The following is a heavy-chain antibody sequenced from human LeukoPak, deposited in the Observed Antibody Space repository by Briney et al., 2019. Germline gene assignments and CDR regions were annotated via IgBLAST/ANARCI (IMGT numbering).Heavy chain of an antibody. V-gene: IGHV3-23*01. D-gene: IGHD1-26*01. J-gene: IGHJ6*02. CDR1: GFTFSSYA. Sequence: GGSLRLSCAASGFTFSSYAMSWVRQAPGKGLEWVSGISGSGGSTYYADSVKGRFTISRDNSKNTLYLQMNSLRAEDTAVYYCAKDKVSYYVHYYGMDVWGQGTTVTVSS. CDR3: AKDKVSYYVHYYGMDV. CDR2: ISGSGGST.